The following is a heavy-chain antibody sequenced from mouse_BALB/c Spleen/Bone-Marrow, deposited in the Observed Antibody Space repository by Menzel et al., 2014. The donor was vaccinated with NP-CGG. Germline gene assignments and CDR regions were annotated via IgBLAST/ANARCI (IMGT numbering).Heavy chain of an antibody. CDR2: INPYNDGT. CDR1: GYPFTSYV. D-gene: IGHD2-3*01. Sequence: EVKVVESGPELVKPGASVKMSCKASGYPFTSYVLHWVKQEPGQGLEWIGYINPYNDGTKSNEKFKGKATLTSDKSSSTAYMELSSLTSEDSAVYYCAREDGYYGMDYWGQGTSVTVSS. V-gene: IGHV1-14*01. CDR3: AREDGYYGMDY. J-gene: IGHJ4*01.